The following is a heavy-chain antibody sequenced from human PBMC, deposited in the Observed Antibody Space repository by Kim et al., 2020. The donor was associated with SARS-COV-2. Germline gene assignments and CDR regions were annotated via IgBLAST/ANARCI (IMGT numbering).Heavy chain of an antibody. Sequence: SETLSLTCTVSAYSISSGYYWGWVRQPPGKGLEWIASIYHSGSTYYNPSLRSRVTISVDTSQNQFSLKVKSVTAADTAMYYCTRGLQSDYYSFGMDVWGQGTTVTVSS. V-gene: IGHV4-38-2*02. D-gene: IGHD4-4*01. CDR1: AYSISSGYY. CDR3: TRGLQSDYYSFGMDV. J-gene: IGHJ6*02. CDR2: IYHSGST.